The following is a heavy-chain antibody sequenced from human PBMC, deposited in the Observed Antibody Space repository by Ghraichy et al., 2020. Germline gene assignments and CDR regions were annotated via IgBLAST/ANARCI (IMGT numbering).Heavy chain of an antibody. J-gene: IGHJ4*02. CDR2: IYYSGST. CDR1: GGSISSYY. Sequence: SETLSLTCTVSGGSISSYYWSWIRQPPGKGLEWIGYIYYSGSTKYNPSLKSRVTISVDTSKNQFSLKLTSVTAADTAVYYCARAGSDYYDSSGYFDYWGQGTLVTVSS. CDR3: ARAGSDYYDSSGYFDY. V-gene: IGHV4-59*01. D-gene: IGHD3-22*01.